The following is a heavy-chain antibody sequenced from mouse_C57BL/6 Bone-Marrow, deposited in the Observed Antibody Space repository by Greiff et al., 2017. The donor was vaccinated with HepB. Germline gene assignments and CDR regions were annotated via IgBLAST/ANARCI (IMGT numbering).Heavy chain of an antibody. CDR2: INPGSGGT. D-gene: IGHD2-3*01. J-gene: IGHJ4*01. CDR3: ARDDPFYAMDD. V-gene: IGHV1-54*01. CDR1: GYAFTNYL. Sequence: VQLQQSGAELVRPGTSVKVSCKASGYAFTNYLIEWVKQRPGQGLEWIGVINPGSGGTNYNEKFKGKATLTADKSSSTAYMQLSSLTSEDSAVYFCARDDPFYAMDDWGQGTSVTVSS.